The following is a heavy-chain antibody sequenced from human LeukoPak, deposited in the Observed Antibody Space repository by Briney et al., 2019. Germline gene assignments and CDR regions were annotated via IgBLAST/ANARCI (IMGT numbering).Heavy chain of an antibody. CDR1: GGSLSGSY. D-gene: IGHD3-16*02. Sequence: SETLSLTCAVSGGSLSGSYWSWIRQFPGKGLEWIGFVFYTGSFNYNPSLKSRVRISVDTSRNQFSLKLSSVTAADTAVYYCARVDDYVWGSYRDIDYWGQGTLVTVSS. V-gene: IGHV4-59*08. CDR2: VFYTGSF. CDR3: ARVDDYVWGSYRDIDY. J-gene: IGHJ4*02.